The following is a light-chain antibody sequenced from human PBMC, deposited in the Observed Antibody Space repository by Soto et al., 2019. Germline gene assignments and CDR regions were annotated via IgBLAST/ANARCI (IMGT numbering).Light chain of an antibody. CDR1: SSDIGAYNY. J-gene: IGLJ1*01. V-gene: IGLV2-14*01. Sequence: QSVLTQPASVSGSPGQSITISCSGSSSDIGAYNYVSWYQHHPGKAPKLLIYEVNNRPSGVSDRFSGSKSGNVASLTISWLQAEDEADYYCSSYTSSSTYAFGTGTKVTVL. CDR2: EVN. CDR3: SSYTSSSTYA.